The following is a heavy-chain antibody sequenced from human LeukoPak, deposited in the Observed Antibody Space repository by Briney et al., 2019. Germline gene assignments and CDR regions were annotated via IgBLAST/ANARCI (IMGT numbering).Heavy chain of an antibody. J-gene: IGHJ5*02. CDR1: GGSISSTSYY. CDR2: IYYSGET. V-gene: IGHV4-39*07. Sequence: SETLSLTCRVSGGSISSTSYYWGWIRQPPGKGLEWVASIYYSGETFYNPSLKSRVAISVDTSNNEVFLDLYSLTAADTAMYYCAETNTQDWFDPWGRGTLVTVSS. CDR3: AETNTQDWFDP. D-gene: IGHD2-8*01.